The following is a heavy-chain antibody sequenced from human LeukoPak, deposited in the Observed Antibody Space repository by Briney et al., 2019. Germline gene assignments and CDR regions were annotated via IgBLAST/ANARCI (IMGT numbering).Heavy chain of an antibody. CDR3: ARDGYSYGNYYYYMDV. J-gene: IGHJ6*03. CDR2: IYYSGST. D-gene: IGHD5-18*01. Sequence: SETLSLTCTVSGGSISSYYWSWIRQPPGKGLEWIGYIYYSGSTNYNPSLKSRVTISVDTSKNQFSLKLSSVTAADAAVYYCARDGYSYGNYYYYMDVWGKGTTVTVSS. V-gene: IGHV4-59*01. CDR1: GGSISSYY.